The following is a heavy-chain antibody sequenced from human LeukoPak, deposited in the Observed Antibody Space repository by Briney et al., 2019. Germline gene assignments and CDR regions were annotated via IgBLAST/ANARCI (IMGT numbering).Heavy chain of an antibody. CDR3: AKDLERHIVVVTASAVDY. V-gene: IGHV3-21*01. J-gene: IGHJ4*02. CDR1: GFTFSSYS. D-gene: IGHD2-21*02. CDR2: ISSSSSYI. Sequence: GGSLRLSCAASGFTFSSYSMNWVRQAPGKGLEWVSSISSSSSYIYYADSVKGRFTISRDNAKNSLYLQMNSLRAEDTAVYYCAKDLERHIVVVTASAVDYWGQGTLVTVSS.